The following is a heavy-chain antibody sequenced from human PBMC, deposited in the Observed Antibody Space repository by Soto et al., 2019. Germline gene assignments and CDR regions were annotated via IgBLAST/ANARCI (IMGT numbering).Heavy chain of an antibody. CDR2: ISTNSRYT. CDR3: ARVYDILTSAWLDP. J-gene: IGHJ5*02. Sequence: TGGALRLSCAASGITLNDYYITRIPPAPGKGLEWISYISTNSRYTKYADSVKGRFTISRDDAKNSLYLQMNSLRVEDTAVYYCARVYDILTSAWLDPWGQGTLVTVSS. CDR1: GITLNDYY. D-gene: IGHD3-9*01. V-gene: IGHV3-11*03.